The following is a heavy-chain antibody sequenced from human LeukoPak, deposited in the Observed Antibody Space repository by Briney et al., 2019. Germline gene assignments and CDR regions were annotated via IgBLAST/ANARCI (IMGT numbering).Heavy chain of an antibody. CDR1: GFTFSSYW. CDR2: INSDGSST. CDR3: ASHSYGYNH. Sequence: GGSLRLSCAASGFTFSSYWMHWVRQAPGKGLVWVSRINSDGSSTSYADSVKGRVTIFRDNARNSLYLQMNSLRAEDTAVYYCASHSYGYNHWGQGTLVIVSS. D-gene: IGHD3-16*01. V-gene: IGHV3-74*01. J-gene: IGHJ5*02.